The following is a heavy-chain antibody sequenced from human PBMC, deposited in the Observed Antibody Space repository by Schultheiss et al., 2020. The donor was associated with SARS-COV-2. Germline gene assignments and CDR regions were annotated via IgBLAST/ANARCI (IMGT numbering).Heavy chain of an antibody. J-gene: IGHJ5*02. CDR2: IYHSGST. V-gene: IGHV4-59*08. Sequence: SQTLSLTCSVSGGSISSYFWSWIRQPPGKGLEWIGYIYHSGSTNYNPSLKSRVTISVDTSKNQFSLKLSSVTAADTAVYYCARRFDPWGQGTLVTVSS. CDR1: GGSISSYF. CDR3: ARRFDP.